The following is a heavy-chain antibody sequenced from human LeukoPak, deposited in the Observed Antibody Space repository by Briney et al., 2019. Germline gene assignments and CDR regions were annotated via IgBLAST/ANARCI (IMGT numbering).Heavy chain of an antibody. CDR1: GFTFSTYW. CDR2: IKQDGTDK. V-gene: IGHV3-7*01. J-gene: IGHJ4*02. CDR3: ATDRGWRTSGYYLYYFEY. D-gene: IGHD3-3*01. Sequence: PGGSLRLSCAGSGFTFSTYWMSWVRQAPGKGLDWVANIKQDGTDKYYVDSVRGRFTISRDNTMNSLYLQMSSLRAEDTAVYYCATDRGWRTSGYYLYYFEYWGQGTLVTYSS.